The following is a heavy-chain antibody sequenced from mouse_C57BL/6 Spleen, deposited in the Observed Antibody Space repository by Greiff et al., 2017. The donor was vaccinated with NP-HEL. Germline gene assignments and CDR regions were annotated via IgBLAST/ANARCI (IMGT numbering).Heavy chain of an antibody. V-gene: IGHV1-4*01. CDR3: ARGDYDYDGGYYYAMDY. Sequence: QVQLQQSGAELARPGASVKMSCKASGYTFTSYTMHWVKQRPGQGLEWIGYINPSSGYTKYNQKFKDKATLTADKSSSTAYMQLSSLTSEDSAVYYCARGDYDYDGGYYYAMDYWGQGTSGTVSS. CDR2: INPSSGYT. CDR1: GYTFTSYT. J-gene: IGHJ4*01. D-gene: IGHD2-4*01.